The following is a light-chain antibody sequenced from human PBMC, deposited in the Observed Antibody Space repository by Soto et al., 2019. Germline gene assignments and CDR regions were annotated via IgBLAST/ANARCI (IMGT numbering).Light chain of an antibody. CDR2: EVS. V-gene: IGLV2-8*01. CDR1: SSDVGGYNY. CDR3: SPYAGSNNLV. J-gene: IGLJ2*01. Sequence: QSVLTQPPSASGSPGQSVTISCTGTSSDVGGYNYVSWYQQHPGKAPKLMIYEVSKRPSGVPDRFSGSKSGNTASLTVSGLHAEDEADYYCSPYAGSNNLVFGGGTKVTVL.